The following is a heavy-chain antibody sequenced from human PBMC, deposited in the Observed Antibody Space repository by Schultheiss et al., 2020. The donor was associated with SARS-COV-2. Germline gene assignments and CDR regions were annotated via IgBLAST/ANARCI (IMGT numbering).Heavy chain of an antibody. CDR1: GFTFSSYG. J-gene: IGHJ4*02. CDR3: AKDGTRILYWSTPDYFDY. V-gene: IGHV3-30*18. D-gene: IGHD2-8*02. CDR2: ISYDGSNK. Sequence: GESLKISCAASGFTFSSYGMHWVRQAPGKGLEWVAVISYDGSNKYYADSVKGRFTISRDNSKNTLYLQMNSLRAEDTAVYYCAKDGTRILYWSTPDYFDYWGQGTLVTVSS.